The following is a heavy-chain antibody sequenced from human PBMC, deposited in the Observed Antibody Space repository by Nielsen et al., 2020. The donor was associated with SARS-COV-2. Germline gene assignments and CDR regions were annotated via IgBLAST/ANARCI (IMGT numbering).Heavy chain of an antibody. V-gene: IGHV1-3*01. D-gene: IGHD3-10*01. Sequence: ASVKVSCKASGYTFTSYAMHWVRQAPGQRLEWMEWINAGNGNTKYSQKFQGRVTITRDTSASTAYMELSSLRSEDTAVYYCARDFYYGSGSYYNHPDYWGQGTLVTVSS. J-gene: IGHJ4*02. CDR3: ARDFYYGSGSYYNHPDY. CDR1: GYTFTSYA. CDR2: INAGNGNT.